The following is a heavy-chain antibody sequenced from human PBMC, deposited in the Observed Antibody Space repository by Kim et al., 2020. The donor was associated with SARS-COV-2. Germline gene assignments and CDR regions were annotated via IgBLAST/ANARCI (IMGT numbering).Heavy chain of an antibody. CDR2: IYYSGST. V-gene: IGHV4-59*01. CDR3: ARGDYFDY. J-gene: IGHJ4*02. CDR1: GGSISSYY. Sequence: SETLSLTCTVSGGSISSYYWSWIRQPPGKGLEWIGYIYYSGSTNYNPSLKSRVTISVDTSKNQFSLKLSSVTAADTAVYYCARGDYFDYWGQGTLVTVSS.